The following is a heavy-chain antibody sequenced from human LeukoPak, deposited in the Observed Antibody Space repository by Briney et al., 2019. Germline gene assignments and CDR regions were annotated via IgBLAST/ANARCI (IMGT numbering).Heavy chain of an antibody. CDR3: ARGRMNYQQEVRVLEWFVDF. V-gene: IGHV1-69*04. CDR1: GGTFSSYA. CDR2: IIPILGIA. Sequence: SVKVSCKASGGTFSSYAISWVRQAPGQGLEWMGRIIPILGIANYAQKFQGRVTITADKSTSTAYMELSSLRSEDTAVYYCARGRMNYQQEVRVLEWFVDFWGQGTLVTVSS. D-gene: IGHD3-3*01. J-gene: IGHJ4*02.